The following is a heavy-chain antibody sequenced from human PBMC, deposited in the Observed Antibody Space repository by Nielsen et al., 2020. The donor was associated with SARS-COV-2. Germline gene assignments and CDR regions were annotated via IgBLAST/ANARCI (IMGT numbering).Heavy chain of an antibody. D-gene: IGHD5-18*01. J-gene: IGHJ4*02. Sequence: SETLSLTCTVSGGSISSGGYYWSWIRQHPGKGLEWIGYIYYSGSTYYNPSLKSRVTISVDTSKNQFSLKLSSVTAADTAVYYCARHFGATVNTAMARYYFDYWGQGTLVTVSS. CDR3: ARHFGATVNTAMARYYFDY. CDR1: GGSISSGGYY. V-gene: IGHV4-39*01. CDR2: IYYSGST.